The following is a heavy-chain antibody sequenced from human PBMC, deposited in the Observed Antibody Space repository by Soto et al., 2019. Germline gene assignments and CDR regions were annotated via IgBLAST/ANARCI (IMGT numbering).Heavy chain of an antibody. D-gene: IGHD5-12*01. CDR1: GGSISSSSYY. CDR3: AITRYSGYDFHYYYGMDV. V-gene: IGHV4-39*01. Sequence: PSETLSLTCTVSGGSISSSSYYWGWIRQPPGKGLEWIGSIYYSGSTYYNPSLKSRVTMSVDTSKNQFSLKLSSVTAADTAVYYCAITRYSGYDFHYYYGMDVWGQGTPVTVSS. J-gene: IGHJ6*02. CDR2: IYYSGST.